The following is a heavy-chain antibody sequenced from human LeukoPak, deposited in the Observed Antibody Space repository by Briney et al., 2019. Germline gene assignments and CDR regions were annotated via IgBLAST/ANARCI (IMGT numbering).Heavy chain of an antibody. D-gene: IGHD3-22*01. CDR2: IYYSGNT. J-gene: IGHJ4*02. CDR1: GGSISSSNYY. V-gene: IGHV4-39*01. CDR3: ARRTMYDDSSAYYAIDY. Sequence: SETLSLTCTVSGGSISSSNYYWGWIRQPPGKGLEWIGSIYYSGNTYYNPSLKSRVTISVDTSKNQFSLKLSSVTAADTAVYCCARRTMYDDSSAYYAIDYWGQGTLVTVSS.